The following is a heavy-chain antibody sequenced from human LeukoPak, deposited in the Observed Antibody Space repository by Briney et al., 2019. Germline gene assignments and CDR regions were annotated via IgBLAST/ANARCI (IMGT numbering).Heavy chain of an antibody. V-gene: IGHV4-34*01. CDR1: GGSFSGYY. Sequence: SETLSLTCAVYGGSFSGYYWSWIRQPPGKGLEWIGEINHSGSTNYNPSLKSRVTISVDTSKNQFSLKLSSVTAADTAVYYCARRLAGRITMVRGVANWFDPWGQGTLVTVSS. CDR3: ARRLAGRITMVRGVANWFDP. J-gene: IGHJ5*02. CDR2: INHSGST. D-gene: IGHD3-10*01.